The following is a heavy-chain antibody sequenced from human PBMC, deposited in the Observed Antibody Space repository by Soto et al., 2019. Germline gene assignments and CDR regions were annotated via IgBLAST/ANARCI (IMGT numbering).Heavy chain of an antibody. D-gene: IGHD6-19*01. J-gene: IGHJ4*02. Sequence: GGSLRRSWAASGFPFSSYAMTWVRQDPGKGLEWVSAIAISGITTFYADSVRGRFTISRDNPGNTLYLQMNNLGVEDTGIYYCAKRFAPSGSGWDSWGQRTLVTVSS. CDR1: GFPFSSYA. CDR2: IAISGITT. CDR3: AKRFAPSGSGWDS. V-gene: IGHV3-23*01.